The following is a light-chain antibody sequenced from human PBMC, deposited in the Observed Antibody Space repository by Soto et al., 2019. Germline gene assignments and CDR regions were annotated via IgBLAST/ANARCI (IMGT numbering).Light chain of an antibody. CDR1: QTLRNK. Sequence: IVLTQSPGTLSVSPGERVILSCRASQTLRNKLAWYQQKPGQAPRLLIYGGFTRDTGIPARFSGRGSGTEFTLTINSRQSEDFAIYYCQQHNAWPLTFGPGTKLDLK. CDR2: GGF. V-gene: IGKV3-15*01. CDR3: QQHNAWPLT. J-gene: IGKJ3*01.